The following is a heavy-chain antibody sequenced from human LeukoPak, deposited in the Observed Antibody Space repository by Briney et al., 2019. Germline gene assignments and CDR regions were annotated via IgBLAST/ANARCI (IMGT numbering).Heavy chain of an antibody. D-gene: IGHD6-6*01. CDR1: GYTFTSYD. CDR3: ARGLLYSSSFPY. J-gene: IGHJ4*02. CDR2: INPNSGNT. V-gene: IGHV1-8*03. Sequence: ASVKVSCKASGYTFTSYDINWVRQGTGQGLEWMGWINPNSGNTGYAQKFQGRVTITRNTSISTAYMELSSLRSEDTAVYYCARGLLYSSSFPYWGQGTLVTVSS.